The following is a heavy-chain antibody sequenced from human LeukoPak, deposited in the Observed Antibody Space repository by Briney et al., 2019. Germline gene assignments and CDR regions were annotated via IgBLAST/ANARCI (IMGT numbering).Heavy chain of an antibody. CDR3: ARDFDWAFDY. J-gene: IGHJ4*02. D-gene: IGHD3-9*01. CDR1: VCIFLSYS. CDR2: MGSSGRTTI. V-gene: IGHV3-48*01. Sequence: PGWALPLSRVASVCIFLSYSMHWLRPPPARGLEGVSYMGSSGRTTISYADSEQGRFTIYRDDANNALYLQWSSLRGEDTAVYYCARDFDWAFDYWGRARLVAVCS.